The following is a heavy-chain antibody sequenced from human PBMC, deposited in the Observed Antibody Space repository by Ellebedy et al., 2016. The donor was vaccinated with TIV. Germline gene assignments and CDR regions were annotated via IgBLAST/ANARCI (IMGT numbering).Heavy chain of an antibody. CDR1: GGSISISNYY. CDR3: AREPALPRGRFDT. CDR2: IHYSGTT. V-gene: IGHV4-39*02. D-gene: IGHD1-14*01. Sequence: MPSEALSLTCTVSGGSISISNYYWIWIRQPPGKGLEWIGTIHYSGTTYYNPSLKSRLAISVDTSKNQFSLNLSSVTAADTAVYYCAREPALPRGRFDTWGQGTLVTVSS. J-gene: IGHJ5*02.